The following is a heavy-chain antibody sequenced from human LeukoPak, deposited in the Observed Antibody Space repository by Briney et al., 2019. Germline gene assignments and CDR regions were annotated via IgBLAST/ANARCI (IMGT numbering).Heavy chain of an antibody. D-gene: IGHD1-26*01. J-gene: IGHJ6*02. Sequence: ASVKVPCKSSGYTFTDYYLHWVRQAPGQGLEWMGWINPISGGTNYAQKFQGSVTMTRDASITTVYMELSSLRSDDTAVYYCASLGATTIHYYGMDVWGQGTTVTVSS. CDR1: GYTFTDYY. CDR3: ASLGATTIHYYGMDV. V-gene: IGHV1-2*02. CDR2: INPISGGT.